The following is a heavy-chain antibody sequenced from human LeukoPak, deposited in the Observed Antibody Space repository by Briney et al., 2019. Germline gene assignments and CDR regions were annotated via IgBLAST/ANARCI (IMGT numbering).Heavy chain of an antibody. J-gene: IGHJ2*01. CDR1: GGSISSYY. D-gene: IGHD3-22*01. CDR3: ARDRGYYYDSSDYWYFDL. V-gene: IGHV4-4*07. CDR2: IYTSGST. Sequence: SETLSLTCTVSGGSISSYYWSWIRQPAGKGLEWIGRIYTSGSTNYNPSLKSRVTMSVETSKNQFSLKLSSVTAADTAVYYCARDRGYYYDSSDYWYFDLWGRGTLVTVSS.